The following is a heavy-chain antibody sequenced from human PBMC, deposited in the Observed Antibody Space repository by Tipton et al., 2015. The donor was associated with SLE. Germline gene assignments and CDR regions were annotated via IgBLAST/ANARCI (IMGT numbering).Heavy chain of an antibody. CDR3: ARVLRREDDFWSGEGMDV. CDR1: GDTFSTYA. V-gene: IGHV1-69*05. J-gene: IGHJ6*02. Sequence: QLVQSGAEVKKPGSSVKVSCKASGDTFSTYAISWVRQAPGQGLEWMGGIIPIFGTATYAQKFQGRVTITTDESTSTAYMELSSLRSEDTAVYYCARVLRREDDFWSGEGMDVWGQGTTVTVSS. D-gene: IGHD3-3*01. CDR2: IIPIFGTA.